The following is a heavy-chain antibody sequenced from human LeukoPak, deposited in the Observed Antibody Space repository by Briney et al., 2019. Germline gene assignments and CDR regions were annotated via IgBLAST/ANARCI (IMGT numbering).Heavy chain of an antibody. CDR2: ISGSGGRT. Sequence: PGGSLRLSCVASGFTFSSYGMSWVRQAPGKGLEWVSDISGSGGRTYDGDSVRGRFTISRDNSKNTLYLQMNSLRAEDTAVYYCAKNIGGFDYWGQGTLVTVSS. D-gene: IGHD4-23*01. CDR1: GFTFSSYG. J-gene: IGHJ4*02. V-gene: IGHV3-23*01. CDR3: AKNIGGFDY.